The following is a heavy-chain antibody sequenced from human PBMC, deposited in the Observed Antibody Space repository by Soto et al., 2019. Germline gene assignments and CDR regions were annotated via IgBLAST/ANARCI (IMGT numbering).Heavy chain of an antibody. Sequence: GGSLRLSCAVSGFIFSPAWISWVRQAPGQGLERVSSISSSSSYIYYADSVKGRFTISRDNAKNSLYLQMNSLRAEDTAVYYCARDRGEDAFDIWGQGTMVTVSS. CDR1: GFIFSPAW. J-gene: IGHJ3*02. CDR3: ARDRGEDAFDI. V-gene: IGHV3-21*01. D-gene: IGHD6-25*01. CDR2: ISSSSSYI.